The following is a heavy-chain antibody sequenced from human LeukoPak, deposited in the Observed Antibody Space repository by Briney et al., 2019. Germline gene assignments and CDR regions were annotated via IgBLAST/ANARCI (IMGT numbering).Heavy chain of an antibody. D-gene: IGHD3-16*02. CDR1: GLTFSSYA. Sequence: GGSLRLSCVASGLTFSSYAMSWVRQAPGKGLEWVSSISGSGGSTHYADSVKGRFTISRDNSKNTLYLQMNSLRAEDTAVYYCAKLPSSLMFGGVIVEDYWGQGTLVTVSS. J-gene: IGHJ4*02. V-gene: IGHV3-23*01. CDR3: AKLPSSLMFGGVIVEDY. CDR2: ISGSGGST.